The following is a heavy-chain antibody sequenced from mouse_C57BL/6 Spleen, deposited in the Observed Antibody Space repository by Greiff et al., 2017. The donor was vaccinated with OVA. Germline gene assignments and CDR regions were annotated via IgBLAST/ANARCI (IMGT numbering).Heavy chain of an antibody. CDR3: ARGAPYDYDAMDY. D-gene: IGHD6-5*01. Sequence: QVHVKQPGAELVKPGASVKLSCKASGYTFTSYWMHWVKQRPGQGLEWIGMIHPNSGSTNYNEKFKSKATLTVDKSSSTAYMQLSSLTSEDSAVYYCARGAPYDYDAMDYWGQGTSVTVSS. CDR2: IHPNSGST. J-gene: IGHJ4*01. V-gene: IGHV1-64*01. CDR1: GYTFTSYW.